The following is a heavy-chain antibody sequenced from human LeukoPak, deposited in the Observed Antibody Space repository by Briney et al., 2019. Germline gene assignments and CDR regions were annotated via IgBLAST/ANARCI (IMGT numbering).Heavy chain of an antibody. CDR1: GFTFSSYA. CDR3: ARPGVGATTSVYGY. CDR2: ISYDGSNK. Sequence: GGSLRLSCAASGFTFSSYAMHWVRQAPGKGLEWVAVISYDGSNKYYADSVKGRFTISRDSSKNTLYLQMNSLRAEDTAVYYCARPGVGATTSVYGYWGQGTLVTVSS. D-gene: IGHD1-26*01. J-gene: IGHJ4*02. V-gene: IGHV3-30-3*01.